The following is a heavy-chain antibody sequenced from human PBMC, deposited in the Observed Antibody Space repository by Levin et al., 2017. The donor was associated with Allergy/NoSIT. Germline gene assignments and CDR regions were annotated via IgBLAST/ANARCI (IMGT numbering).Heavy chain of an antibody. Sequence: PSETLSLTCTVSGGSIGSTVYYWGWIRQPPGKGLEWIGSVYYSGNTYYNPSLRSRVTMSLDRSDNQFSLKLSSVTAADTAVYHCAGRPEYSDTSGYYFWGHWGRGTPVTVSS. J-gene: IGHJ4*02. D-gene: IGHD3-22*01. CDR2: VYYSGNT. CDR1: GGSIGSTVYY. V-gene: IGHV4-39*01. CDR3: AGRPEYSDTSGYYFWGH.